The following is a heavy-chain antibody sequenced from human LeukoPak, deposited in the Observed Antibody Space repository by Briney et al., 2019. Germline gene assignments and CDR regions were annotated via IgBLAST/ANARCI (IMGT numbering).Heavy chain of an antibody. CDR1: GFTFSNYN. CDR3: ARDKGTTLTTWSNFDY. J-gene: IGHJ4*02. CDR2: INHSGST. Sequence: PGGSLRLSCAASGFTFSNYNMNWVRQPPGKGLEWTGEINHSGSTNYNPSLKSRVTISVDTSKNQFSLKLSSVTAADTAVYYCARDKGTTLTTWSNFDYWGQGTLVTVSS. V-gene: IGHV4-34*01. D-gene: IGHD4-17*01.